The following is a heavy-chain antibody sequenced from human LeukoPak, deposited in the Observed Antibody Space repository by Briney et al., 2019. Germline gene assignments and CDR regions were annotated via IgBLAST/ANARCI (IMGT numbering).Heavy chain of an antibody. CDR1: GFTFSSYA. D-gene: IGHD6-6*01. CDR3: AKGGYSSSRRGYMDV. J-gene: IGHJ6*03. V-gene: IGHV3-23*01. CDR2: ISGSGGST. Sequence: GGSLRLSCAASGFTFSSYAMSWVRQAPGKGLEWVSAISGSGGSTYYADSVKGRFTISRDNSKNTLYLQMNSLRAEDTAVYYCAKGGYSSSRRGYMDVWGKGTTVTVSS.